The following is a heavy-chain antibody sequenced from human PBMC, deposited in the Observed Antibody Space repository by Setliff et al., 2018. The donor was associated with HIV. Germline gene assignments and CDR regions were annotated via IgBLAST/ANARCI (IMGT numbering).Heavy chain of an antibody. V-gene: IGHV4-31*03. CDR3: ARVPRITTLRNAFDI. D-gene: IGHD3-3*01. CDR2: IYYIGNT. J-gene: IGHJ3*02. CDR1: GGSISGGGYY. Sequence: PSETLSLTCTVSGGSISGGGYYWSWIRQHPGKGLDWIGNIYYIGNTDYSPSLKSRVTISIDTSKNQFSLKLSSVTAADTAIYYCARVPRITTLRNAFDIWGQGTMVTVSS.